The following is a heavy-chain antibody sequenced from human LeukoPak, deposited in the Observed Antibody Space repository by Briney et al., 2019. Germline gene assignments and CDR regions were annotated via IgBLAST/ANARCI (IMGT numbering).Heavy chain of an antibody. Sequence: GGSLRLSCAASGFTFSTYSMNWVRQAPGKGLEGVSSISTGSSFIYYADSVKGRFTISRDIAKNSLYLQMNSLRAEDTAVYYCARTDYYDKSIDYWGQGTLVTVSS. V-gene: IGHV3-21*01. CDR3: ARTDYYDKSIDY. J-gene: IGHJ4*02. CDR2: ISTGSSFI. D-gene: IGHD3-22*01. CDR1: GFTFSTYS.